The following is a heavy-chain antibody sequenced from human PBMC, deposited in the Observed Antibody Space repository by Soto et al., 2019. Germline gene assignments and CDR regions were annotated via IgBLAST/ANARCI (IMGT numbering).Heavy chain of an antibody. CDR2: ISWNSGSI. Sequence: EVQLVESGGGLVQPGRSLRLSCAASGFTFDDYAMHWVRQAPGKGLEWVSGISWNSGSIGYADSVKGRFTISRDNAKNSLYLQMNSLRAEDTALYYCAKDMGVFGVAFDYRGQGTLVTVSS. J-gene: IGHJ4*02. D-gene: IGHD3-3*01. CDR3: AKDMGVFGVAFDY. V-gene: IGHV3-9*01. CDR1: GFTFDDYA.